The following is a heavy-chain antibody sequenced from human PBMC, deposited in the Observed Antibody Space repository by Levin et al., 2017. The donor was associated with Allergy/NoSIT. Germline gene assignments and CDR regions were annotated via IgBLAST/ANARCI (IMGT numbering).Heavy chain of an antibody. CDR3: ARAPTALGCDF. D-gene: IGHD1-26*01. Sequence: GESLKISCKGSEYIFTNYWIHWVRQMPGNGLEWMGTINPGDSETRYSLSSQGQVTISVARSINTAYLQCSSLKASDTAIYYCARAPTALGCDFWGQGTLVTVSS. CDR1: EYIFTNYW. CDR2: INPGDSET. V-gene: IGHV5-51*01. J-gene: IGHJ4*02.